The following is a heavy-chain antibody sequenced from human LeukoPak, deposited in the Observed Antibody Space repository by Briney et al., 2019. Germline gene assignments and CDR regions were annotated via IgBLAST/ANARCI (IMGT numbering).Heavy chain of an antibody. V-gene: IGHV3-30*18. J-gene: IGHJ4*02. CDR3: AKDRTTVTAIADY. D-gene: IGHD4-4*01. CDR1: GFTFSSYG. Sequence: GGSLRLSCAASGFTFSSYGMPWVRQAPGMGLEWVAVISYDGSNKYYADSVKGRFTISRDNSKNTLYLQMNSLRAEDTAVYYCAKDRTTVTAIADYWGQGTLVTVSS. CDR2: ISYDGSNK.